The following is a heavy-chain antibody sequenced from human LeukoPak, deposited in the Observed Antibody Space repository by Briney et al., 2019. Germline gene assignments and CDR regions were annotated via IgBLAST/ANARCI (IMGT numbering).Heavy chain of an antibody. CDR3: ARGGYCSGGSCYKGAGYFYYYGMDV. V-gene: IGHV1-2*04. CDR1: GYTFTGYY. Sequence: ASVKVSCKASGYTFTGYYMHWVRQAPGQGLEWMGWINPNSGGTNYAQKFQGWVTMTRDTSISTAYMELSRLRSDDTAVYYCARGGYCSGGSCYKGAGYFYYYGMDVWGQGTTVTVSS. J-gene: IGHJ6*02. D-gene: IGHD2-15*01. CDR2: INPNSGGT.